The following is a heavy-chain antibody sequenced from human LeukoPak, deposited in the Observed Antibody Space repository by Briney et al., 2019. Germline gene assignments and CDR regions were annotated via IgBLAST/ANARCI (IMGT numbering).Heavy chain of an antibody. CDR1: GYTFTSYG. V-gene: IGHV1-18*01. J-gene: IGHJ3*02. CDR2: ISDYSGNT. CDR3: ARIYGGNTPGDAFDI. Sequence: GASVKVSCKASGYTFTSYGISWVRQAPGQGLEWMGGISDYSGNTNYAQKLQGRVTMTTDTSTSTAYMELSRLRSDDTAVYYCARIYGGNTPGDAFDIWGQGTMVTVSS. D-gene: IGHD4-23*01.